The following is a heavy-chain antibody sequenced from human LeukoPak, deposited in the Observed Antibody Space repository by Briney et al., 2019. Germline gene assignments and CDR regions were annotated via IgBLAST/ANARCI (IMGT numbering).Heavy chain of an antibody. J-gene: IGHJ6*04. Sequence: GGSLRLSCSASGFTFSSYEMNWVRQAPGKGLEWIPYITGSGDTIYYADSVKGRFTISRDNAKNSLFLQMNSLRAEDTAVYYCAELGITMIGGVWGKGTTVTISS. D-gene: IGHD3-10*02. CDR1: GFTFSSYE. CDR2: ITGSGDTI. V-gene: IGHV3-48*03. CDR3: AELGITMIGGV.